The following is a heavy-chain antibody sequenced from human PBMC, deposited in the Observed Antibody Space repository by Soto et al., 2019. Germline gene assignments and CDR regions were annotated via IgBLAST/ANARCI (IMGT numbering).Heavy chain of an antibody. D-gene: IGHD6-19*01. CDR3: ATAVRGGSSGWYRLNWFDP. CDR2: IYYSGST. V-gene: IGHV4-39*01. CDR1: GGSISSSSYY. J-gene: IGHJ5*02. Sequence: RSLTCTVSGGSISSSSYYWGWIRQPPGKGLEWIGSIYYSGSTYYNPSLKSRVTISVDTSKNQFSLKLSSVTAADTAVYYCATAVRGGSSGWYRLNWFDPWGQGTLVTVSS.